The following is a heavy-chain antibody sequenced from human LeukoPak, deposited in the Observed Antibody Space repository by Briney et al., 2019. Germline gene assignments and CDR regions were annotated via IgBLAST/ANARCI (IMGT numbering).Heavy chain of an antibody. J-gene: IGHJ4*02. D-gene: IGHD3-10*01. V-gene: IGHV3-53*01. CDR3: TKLKGWSGEGYCDH. CDR1: GFTVSTND. Sequence: GGSLRLSCAASGFTVSTNDMSWVRQPAGKGLEWLSVIYTGGTTFYADSVKGRFTISRDNSKNTLYLQMNSLRADDTAVYYCTKLKGWSGEGYCDHWGQGTLVTVSS. CDR2: IYTGGTT.